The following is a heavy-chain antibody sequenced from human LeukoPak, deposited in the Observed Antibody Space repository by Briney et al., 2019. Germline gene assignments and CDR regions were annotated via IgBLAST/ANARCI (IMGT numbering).Heavy chain of an antibody. CDR2: FHYSGST. CDR1: GGSISGHY. CDR3: ARGAYFDY. Sequence: PSETLSLTCTVFGGSISGHYWNWIRQAPGKGLEWIGYFHYSGSTNYNPSLQSRVTVSGDTSKNQVSLKLTSVTAADTAAYYCARGAYFDYWGQGTLVTVSS. J-gene: IGHJ4*02. D-gene: IGHD1-26*01. V-gene: IGHV4-59*11.